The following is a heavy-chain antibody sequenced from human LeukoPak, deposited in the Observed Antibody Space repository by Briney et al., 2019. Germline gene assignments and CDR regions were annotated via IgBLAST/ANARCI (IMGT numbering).Heavy chain of an antibody. CDR1: GGTFNTYA. J-gene: IGHJ5*02. CDR3: AREWVLITVGGANSNWLDP. Sequence: ASVKVSCKASGGTFNTYAITWVRQAPGQGLEWMGSISAFEGEIHYAQNFQGRVSMTTDTSTSTAYMELRSLRSDDTAVYYCAREWVLITVGGANSNWLDPWAQGTLVTVSS. V-gene: IGHV1-18*01. CDR2: ISAFEGEI. D-gene: IGHD3-16*01.